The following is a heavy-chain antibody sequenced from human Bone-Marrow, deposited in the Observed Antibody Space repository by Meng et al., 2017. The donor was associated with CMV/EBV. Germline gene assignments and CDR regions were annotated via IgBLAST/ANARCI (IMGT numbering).Heavy chain of an antibody. CDR1: GYTFTSYG. Sequence: ASVKVSCKASGYTFTSYGISWVRQAPGQGLEWMGWINPNSGGTNYAQKFQGRVTMTRDTSISTAYMELSRLRSDDTAVYYCARRDLTTGKYGMDVWGQGTTVTVSS. J-gene: IGHJ6*01. CDR2: INPNSGGT. V-gene: IGHV1-2*02. D-gene: IGHD1-14*01. CDR3: ARRDLTTGKYGMDV.